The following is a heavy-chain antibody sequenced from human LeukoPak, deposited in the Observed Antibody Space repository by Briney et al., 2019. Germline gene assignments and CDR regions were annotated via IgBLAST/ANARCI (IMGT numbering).Heavy chain of an antibody. D-gene: IGHD3-22*01. CDR1: GYTFTSYG. CDR2: ISAYNGNT. Sequence: ASVKVSCKASGYTFTSYGISWVRQAPGQGLEWMGWISAYNGNTNYAQKLQGRVTMTTDTSTSTAYMELRSLRSDDTAVYYCARGPGDYYDSSGYYTPHFDYWGQGTLVTASS. CDR3: ARGPGDYYDSSGYYTPHFDY. J-gene: IGHJ4*02. V-gene: IGHV1-18*01.